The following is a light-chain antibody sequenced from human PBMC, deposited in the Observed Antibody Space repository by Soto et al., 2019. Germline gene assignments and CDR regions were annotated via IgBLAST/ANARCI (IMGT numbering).Light chain of an antibody. V-gene: IGLV2-14*03. CDR3: SSYTPSSTPFV. CDR2: DVT. CDR1: SSDVGGYNF. Sequence: QAVVTQPASVSGSPGQSITISCTGTSSDVGGYNFVSWYQHHPGKGPKLIIFDVTNRPSGVSNRFSGSKSGNTASLTISGLQAEDEADYYCSSYTPSSTPFVVGTGTKLTVL. J-gene: IGLJ1*01.